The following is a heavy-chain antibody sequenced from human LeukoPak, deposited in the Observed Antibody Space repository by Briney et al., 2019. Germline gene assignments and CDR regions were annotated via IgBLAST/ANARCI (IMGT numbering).Heavy chain of an antibody. D-gene: IGHD3-10*01. Sequence: GGSLRLSCAASGFTFDDSGMSWVRQAPGKGLEWVSTISGSGGSTYYADSVKGRFTISRDNSKNTVYLQMNSLRAEDTAVYYCARGSGSYYKPDAFDIWGQGTMVTVSS. J-gene: IGHJ3*02. CDR1: GFTFDDSG. CDR3: ARGSGSYYKPDAFDI. CDR2: ISGSGGST. V-gene: IGHV3-23*01.